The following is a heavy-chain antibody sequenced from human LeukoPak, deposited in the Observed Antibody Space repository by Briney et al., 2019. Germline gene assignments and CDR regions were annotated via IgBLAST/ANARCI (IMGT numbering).Heavy chain of an antibody. CDR2: IWYDGSNK. V-gene: IGHV3-33*06. Sequence: GSLRLSCAASGFTFSNHGMHWVRQAPGKGLEWVAVIWYDGSNKYYADSVKGRFTISRDNSKNTLFLQMNSLRAEDTAVYYCVKEVVATIPPLWGQGTLVTVSS. CDR1: GFTFSNHG. J-gene: IGHJ4*02. D-gene: IGHD5-12*01. CDR3: VKEVVATIPPL.